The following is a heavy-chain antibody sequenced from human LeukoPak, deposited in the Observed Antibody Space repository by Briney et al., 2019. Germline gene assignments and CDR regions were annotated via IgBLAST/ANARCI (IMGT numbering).Heavy chain of an antibody. CDR2: ISSSSTYI. D-gene: IGHD2-21*01. Sequence: GGSLRLSCAASGFTFSNYNMNWVRQAPGKGLEWVSSISSSSTYIYYADSVKGRFTISRDNAKNSLYLQMNSLRAGDTAVYYCARDCCGGGGPLDSWGQGTLVTVSS. J-gene: IGHJ4*02. CDR3: ARDCCGGGGPLDS. V-gene: IGHV3-21*01. CDR1: GFTFSNYN.